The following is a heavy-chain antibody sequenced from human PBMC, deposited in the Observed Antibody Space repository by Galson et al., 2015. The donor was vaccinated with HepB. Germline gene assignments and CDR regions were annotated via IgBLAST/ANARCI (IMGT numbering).Heavy chain of an antibody. CDR2: ISYDGGNK. CDR1: GFTFSSYG. V-gene: IGHV3-30*18. CDR3: AKEWMRSGSYIQSFYHYGMPV. J-gene: IGHJ6*02. D-gene: IGHD1-26*01. Sequence: SLRLSCAASGFTFSSYGMHWVRQAPGKGLEWVAVISYDGGNKYYGDSVKGRFTISRDNSQITLHLQMNSLRAEDSAVYYCAKEWMRSGSYIQSFYHYGMPVWGHGTTVTVSS.